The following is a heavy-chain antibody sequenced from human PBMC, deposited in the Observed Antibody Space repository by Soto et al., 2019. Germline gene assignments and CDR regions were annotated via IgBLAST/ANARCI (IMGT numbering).Heavy chain of an antibody. D-gene: IGHD3-9*01. CDR1: GFTFSSYG. V-gene: IGHV3-33*01. CDR3: ARGIGYYDILTGYNNWFDS. Sequence: GGSLRLSCAASGFTFSSYGMHWVRQAPGKGLEWVAVIWYDGSNKYYADSVKGRFTISRDNSKNTLYLQMNSLRAEDTAVYYCARGIGYYDILTGYNNWFDSWGQRTLVTVSS. J-gene: IGHJ5*01. CDR2: IWYDGSNK.